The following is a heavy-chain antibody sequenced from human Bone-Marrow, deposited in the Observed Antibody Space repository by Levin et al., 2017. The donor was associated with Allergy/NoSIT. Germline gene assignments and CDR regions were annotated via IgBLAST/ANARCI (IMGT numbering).Heavy chain of an antibody. CDR1: GFTFSDYY. J-gene: IGHJ4*02. D-gene: IGHD4-17*01. Sequence: GESLKISCAASGFTFSDYYMSWVRQAPGKGLEWVSYISPATSTIVYADSVKGRFTISRDNAKNSLFLQITSLRAEDTAVYYCATYFRDYYYFGSWGQGTLVTVSS. CDR2: ISPATSTI. CDR3: ATYFRDYYYFGS. V-gene: IGHV3-11*01.